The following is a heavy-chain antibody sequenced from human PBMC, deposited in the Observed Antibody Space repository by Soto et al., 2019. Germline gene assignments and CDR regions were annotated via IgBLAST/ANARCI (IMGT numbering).Heavy chain of an antibody. CDR1: GGSISSYY. V-gene: IGHV4-59*01. Sequence: SETLSLTCTVSGGSISSYYWSWIRQPPGKGLEWIGYIYYSGSTNYNPSLKSRVTISVDTSKNQFSLKLSSVTAADTAVYYCARDSSSPPDYDFWSGPGAFDIWGQGTMVTVSS. D-gene: IGHD3-3*01. J-gene: IGHJ3*02. CDR2: IYYSGST. CDR3: ARDSSSPPDYDFWSGPGAFDI.